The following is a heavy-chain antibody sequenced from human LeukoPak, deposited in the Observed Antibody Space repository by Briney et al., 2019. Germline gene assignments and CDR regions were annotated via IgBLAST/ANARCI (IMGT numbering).Heavy chain of an antibody. CDR1: GFTFSSYA. D-gene: IGHD4-17*01. J-gene: IGHJ3*02. CDR2: ISGSGGST. V-gene: IGHV3-23*01. Sequence: PGGSLRLSCAASGFTFSSYAMSWVRQAPGKGLEWVSAISGSGGSTYYADSVKGRITISRDNSKNTLYLQMNSLRAEDTAVYYCASPYDYGENAFDIWGQGTMVTVSS. CDR3: ASPYDYGENAFDI.